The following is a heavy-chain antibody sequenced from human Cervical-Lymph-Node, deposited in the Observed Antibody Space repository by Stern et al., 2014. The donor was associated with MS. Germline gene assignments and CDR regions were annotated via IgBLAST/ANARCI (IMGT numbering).Heavy chain of an antibody. CDR1: GGTFNNYA. CDR2: IIPSYGTA. J-gene: IGHJ5*02. CDR3: AGGPGAFVAGFATWFDP. Sequence: QVQLVQSGAEGKNPGSSVRVSCRASGGTFNNYAISWVRQAPGQRLEWMGGIIPSYGTADYSEKFQGRLTITADESTSTFYMDLRSLISDDTAVYYCAGGPGAFVAGFATWFDPWGQGTLVTVSS. V-gene: IGHV1-69*01. D-gene: IGHD6-19*01.